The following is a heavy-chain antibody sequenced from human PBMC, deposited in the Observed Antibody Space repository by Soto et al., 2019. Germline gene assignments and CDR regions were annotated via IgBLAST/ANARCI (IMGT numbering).Heavy chain of an antibody. CDR3: ASQEWTALDI. Sequence: VSLRLSCAASGFTFSGYWMHWVRQAPGKGLVWVSRLNSDGTTTTYADSVKGRFTISRDNAKNTLYLQMNSLRVEDTAVYYCASQEWTALDIWGQGTVVTVSS. CDR2: LNSDGTTT. J-gene: IGHJ3*02. V-gene: IGHV3-74*03. D-gene: IGHD3-3*01. CDR1: GFTFSGYW.